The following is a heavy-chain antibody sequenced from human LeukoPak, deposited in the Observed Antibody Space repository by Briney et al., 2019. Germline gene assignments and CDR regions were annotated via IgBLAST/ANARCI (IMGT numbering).Heavy chain of an antibody. CDR3: AMGFTPFDN. V-gene: IGHV3-74*01. CDR2: IYGDGSST. Sequence: GGSLRLSCAASGFTFSSSMMHWVRQAPGKGLVWVSRIYGDGSSTTYADSVSGRFTISRGNAKNTLYLQMNSLRSEDTAIYYCAMGFTPFDNWGRGTLVTVSS. J-gene: IGHJ4*02. D-gene: IGHD3-16*01. CDR1: GFTFSSSM.